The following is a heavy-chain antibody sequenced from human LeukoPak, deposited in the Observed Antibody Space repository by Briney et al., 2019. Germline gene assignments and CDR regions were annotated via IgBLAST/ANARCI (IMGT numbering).Heavy chain of an antibody. CDR1: GFTFSSYA. Sequence: GRSLRLSCAASGFTFSSYAMHWVRQAPGKGLEWVAVISYDGSNKYYADSVKGRFTISRDNSKNTLYLQMNSLRAEDTAVYYCARDCSSTSSTSCLEGYFDYWGQGTLVTVSS. V-gene: IGHV3-30-3*01. CDR3: ARDCSSTSSTSCLEGYFDY. J-gene: IGHJ4*02. D-gene: IGHD2-2*01. CDR2: ISYDGSNK.